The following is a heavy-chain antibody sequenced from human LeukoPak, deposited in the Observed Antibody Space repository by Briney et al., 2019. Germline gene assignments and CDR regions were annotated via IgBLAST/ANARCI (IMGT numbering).Heavy chain of an antibody. CDR3: ARARAYSGSYFDAFDI. Sequence: GGSLRLSCAASAFTFSSYSMNWVRQAPGKGLEWVSSISSSSGYIYYADSVKGRFTTSRDNAENSLYLQMDSLRVEDTAVYYCARARAYSGSYFDAFDIWGQGTTVTVSS. J-gene: IGHJ3*02. D-gene: IGHD1-26*01. CDR2: ISSSSGYI. CDR1: AFTFSSYS. V-gene: IGHV3-21*01.